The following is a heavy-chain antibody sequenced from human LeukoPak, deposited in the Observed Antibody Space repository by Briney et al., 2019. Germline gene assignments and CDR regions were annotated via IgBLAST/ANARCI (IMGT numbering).Heavy chain of an antibody. V-gene: IGHV1-18*01. CDR1: GYTFTSYG. J-gene: IGHJ4*02. CDR3: ARSQVNGFCTNGVCYLGY. Sequence: ASVKVSCKASGYTFTSYGISWVRQAPGQGLEWMGWISSYNGNTNYAQSLQGRVTMTTDTSTSTAYMELRSLRPDDTAVYYCARSQVNGFCTNGVCYLGYWGQGTPVTVSS. D-gene: IGHD2-8*01. CDR2: ISSYNGNT.